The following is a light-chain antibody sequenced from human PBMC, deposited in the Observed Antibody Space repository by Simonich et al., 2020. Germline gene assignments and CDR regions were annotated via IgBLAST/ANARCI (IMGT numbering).Light chain of an antibody. J-gene: IGLJ2*01. V-gene: IGLV2-23*02. CDR1: SSDVGGYNY. Sequence: QSALTQPASVSGSPGQSITISCTGTSSDVGGYNYVSWYQQHPGKAPKLMIYDVRKRPSGFSNRFSGSKSGNTASLTISGLQAEDEADYYCCSYAGSVVFGGGTKLTVL. CDR2: DVR. CDR3: CSYAGSVV.